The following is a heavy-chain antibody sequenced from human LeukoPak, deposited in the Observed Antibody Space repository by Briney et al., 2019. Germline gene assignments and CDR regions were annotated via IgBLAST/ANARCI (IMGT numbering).Heavy chain of an antibody. D-gene: IGHD3-10*01. CDR2: ISGSGGGT. J-gene: IGHJ4*02. CDR3: AKEQNIRGVIIMADS. CDR1: GFTFSSYS. Sequence: GGSLRLSYAASGFTFSSYSMTWVRQPPGKGLEWVSGISGSGGGTYYAESVKGRFTISRDNSKNTLYLQMNGLRADDTAVYYCAKEQNIRGVIIMADSWGQGTLVTVSS. V-gene: IGHV3-23*01.